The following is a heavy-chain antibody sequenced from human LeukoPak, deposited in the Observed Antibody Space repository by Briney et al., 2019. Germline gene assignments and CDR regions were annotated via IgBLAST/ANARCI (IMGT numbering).Heavy chain of an antibody. CDR3: AKRGINWGNAFDI. CDR1: TFTFNSMW. J-gene: IGHJ3*02. V-gene: IGHV3-7*01. D-gene: IGHD7-27*01. CDR2: IKKDGSEK. Sequence: TGGSLRLSCAASTFTFNSMWLRWDRHGQGQGREWGANIKKDGSEKYYMDCVKGRFTISRDNAKNSLYLQMNSLRAEDTAVYYCAKRGINWGNAFDIWGQGTMVTVSS.